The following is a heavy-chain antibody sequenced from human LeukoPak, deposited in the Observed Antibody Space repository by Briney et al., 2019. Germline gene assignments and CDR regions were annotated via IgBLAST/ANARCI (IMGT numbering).Heavy chain of an antibody. CDR1: GFTLSTYT. J-gene: IGHJ6*03. D-gene: IGHD3-10*01. CDR3: ARSGIKMVRGLIIKSPYHMDV. V-gene: IGHV3-21*01. CDR2: ISSSSSYI. Sequence: GGSLRLSCAASGFTLSTYTMNWVRQAPGKGLEWVSSISSSSSYIYYADSVKGRFTISRDDAKNSLSLQMNSLRAEDTAVYYCARSGIKMVRGLIIKSPYHMDVWGKGTPVTVSS.